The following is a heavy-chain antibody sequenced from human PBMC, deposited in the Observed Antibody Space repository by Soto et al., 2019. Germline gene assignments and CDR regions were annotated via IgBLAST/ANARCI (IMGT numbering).Heavy chain of an antibody. CDR2: ISNSGST. D-gene: IGHD3-3*01. Sequence: ASETLSLTCTVSGDSIRSHHWSWIRQPPGKGLEWVGYISNSGSTNYNPSLKSRVTISVDTSKNLFPLKLSSVTAADTAVYYCARSYYDLWSGSYYYYMDVWGKGTTVTVSS. J-gene: IGHJ6*03. CDR1: GDSIRSHH. CDR3: ARSYYDLWSGSYYYYMDV. V-gene: IGHV4-59*08.